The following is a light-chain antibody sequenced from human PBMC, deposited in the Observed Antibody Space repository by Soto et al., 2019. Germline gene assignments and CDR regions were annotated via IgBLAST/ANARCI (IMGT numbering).Light chain of an antibody. CDR1: SSDVGGYNH. Sequence: QSALAQPASVSGSPGQSLTISCTGTSSDVGGYNHVSWYQIHPGKAPKLIIYEVTSRPSGVSYRFSGSKSGNSASLTISGFQAEDDADYYCSSYASGSSYVFRGGTKVTVL. CDR2: EVT. CDR3: SSYASGSSYV. J-gene: IGLJ1*01. V-gene: IGLV2-14*01.